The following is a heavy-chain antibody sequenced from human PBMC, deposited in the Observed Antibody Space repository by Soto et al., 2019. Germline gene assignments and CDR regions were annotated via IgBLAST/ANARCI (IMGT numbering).Heavy chain of an antibody. V-gene: IGHV4-59*08. CDR1: GGSISSYY. CDR3: ARGRGSGSHWIARRDYYYYMDV. J-gene: IGHJ6*03. Sequence: SETLSLTCTVSGGSISSYYWSWIRQPPGKGLEWIGYIYYSGSTNYNPSLKSRVTISVDTSKNQFSLKLSSVTAADTAVYYCARGRGSGSHWIARRDYYYYMDVWGKGTTVTVSS. CDR2: IYYSGST. D-gene: IGHD3-10*01.